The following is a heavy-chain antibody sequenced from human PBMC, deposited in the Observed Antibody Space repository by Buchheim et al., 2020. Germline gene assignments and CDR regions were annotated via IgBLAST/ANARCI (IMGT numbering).Heavy chain of an antibody. V-gene: IGHV3-7*01. Sequence: EVQLVESGGGLVQPGGSLRLSCAASGFTFSSHWMSWVRQAPGKGLEWVSNIKQDGSEKYYVDSVKGRITISRDNAKNSLYLQMNSLRAEDTAVYYCARLIVGAIDFWGQGTL. D-gene: IGHD1-26*01. CDR2: IKQDGSEK. J-gene: IGHJ4*02. CDR3: ARLIVGAIDF. CDR1: GFTFSSHW.